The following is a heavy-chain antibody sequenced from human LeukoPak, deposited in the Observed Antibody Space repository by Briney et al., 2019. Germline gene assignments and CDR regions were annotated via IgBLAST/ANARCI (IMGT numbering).Heavy chain of an antibody. CDR3: ALYCSSTSCYSDY. D-gene: IGHD2-2*01. V-gene: IGHV3-21*01. Sequence: GGSLRLSCAASGFTFSSYSMNWVRQAPGKGLEWVSSISSGSTYIYYADSVKGRFTISRDNAKDSLYLQMNSLRAEDTAVYYCALYCSSTSCYSDYWGQGTLVTVSS. CDR1: GFTFSSYS. J-gene: IGHJ4*02. CDR2: ISSGSTYI.